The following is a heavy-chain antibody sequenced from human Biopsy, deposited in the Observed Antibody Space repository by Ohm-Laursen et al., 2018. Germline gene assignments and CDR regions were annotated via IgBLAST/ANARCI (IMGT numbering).Heavy chain of an antibody. J-gene: IGHJ6*02. V-gene: IGHV4-59*11. CDR2: IYYSVMT. CDR1: GGSFTGLY. Sequence: PGTLSLTCTVSGGSFTGLYWSWIRQPPGKGLEWIGHIYYSVMTNYNPSLQSRVSISVDTSRNQVSLTLSSVTAADTAVYYCARDSGILNYGNFKYYHYYGMDVWGQGTKVTVSS. D-gene: IGHD4-11*01. CDR3: ARDSGILNYGNFKYYHYYGMDV.